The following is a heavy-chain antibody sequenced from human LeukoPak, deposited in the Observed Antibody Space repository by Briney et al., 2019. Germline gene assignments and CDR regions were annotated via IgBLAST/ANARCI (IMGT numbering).Heavy chain of an antibody. CDR3: TSKHPAVVVVAAD. CDR1: GFPFSNAL. CDR2: IKSKTDGGTT. Sequence: GGSLRLSCAASGFPFSNALMTWVRQAPGKGLEWVGRIKSKTDGGTTDYTAPVKGRFTISRDDSKNTLYLQMNSLKTEDTAVYYCTSKHPAVVVVAADWGQGTLVTVSS. V-gene: IGHV3-15*01. J-gene: IGHJ4*02. D-gene: IGHD2-15*01.